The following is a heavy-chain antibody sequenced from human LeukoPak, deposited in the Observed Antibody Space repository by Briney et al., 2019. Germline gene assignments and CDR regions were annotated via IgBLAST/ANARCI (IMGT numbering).Heavy chain of an antibody. J-gene: IGHJ4*02. CDR1: GYTFTSYG. Sequence: ASVKVSCKASGYTFTSYGISWVRQAPGQGLEWMGWISAYNGNTNYAQKLQGRVTMTTDTSTSTAYMELRSLRSDDTAVYYCARASGQIAVAGISIDYWGQGTLVTVSS. CDR2: ISAYNGNT. V-gene: IGHV1-18*01. CDR3: ARASGQIAVAGISIDY. D-gene: IGHD6-19*01.